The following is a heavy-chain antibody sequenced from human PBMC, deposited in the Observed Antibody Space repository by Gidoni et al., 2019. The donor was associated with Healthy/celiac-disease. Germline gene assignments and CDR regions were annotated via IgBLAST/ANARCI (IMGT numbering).Heavy chain of an antibody. CDR1: GGSITSDNYS. Sequence: QLQLQESGPRLVKPSETLALTCTVPGGSITSDNYSWGWVRRPPGKGLEWIGSVYYRGGTSYNPSLESRVAMSADTSTKQFFLKLSSVTAADTAVYFCARLNEAGYCNRGGCSYYSDYWGQGTLVTVSS. J-gene: IGHJ4*02. D-gene: IGHD2-2*01. V-gene: IGHV4-39*01. CDR3: ARLNEAGYCNRGGCSYYSDY. CDR2: VYYRGGT.